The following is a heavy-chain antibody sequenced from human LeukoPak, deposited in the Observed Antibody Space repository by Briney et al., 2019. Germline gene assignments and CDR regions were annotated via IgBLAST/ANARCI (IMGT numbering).Heavy chain of an antibody. CDR2: IYSGGST. Sequence: GGSLRLSSAASGFTVSSNYMSWVRQAPGKGLEWVSVIYSGGSTYYADSVKGRFTISRHNSKNTLYLQMNSLRAEDTAVYYCARVEIYYDSSGYYFDYWGQGTLVTVSS. J-gene: IGHJ4*02. CDR1: GFTVSSNY. V-gene: IGHV3-53*04. CDR3: ARVEIYYDSSGYYFDY. D-gene: IGHD3-22*01.